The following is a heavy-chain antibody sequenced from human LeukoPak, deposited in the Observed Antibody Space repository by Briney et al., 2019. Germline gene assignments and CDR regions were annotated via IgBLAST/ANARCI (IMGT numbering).Heavy chain of an antibody. CDR1: GGSISSGDYY. Sequence: SQTLSLTCTVSGGSISSGDYYWSWIRQHPGKGLEWIGYIYYSGSTYYNPSLKSRVTISVDTSKNQFSLKLSSVTAADTAVYYCARVGVEMATIHYYYGMDVWGQGTTVTVSS. D-gene: IGHD5-24*01. CDR3: ARVGVEMATIHYYYGMDV. CDR2: IYYSGST. V-gene: IGHV4-31*03. J-gene: IGHJ6*02.